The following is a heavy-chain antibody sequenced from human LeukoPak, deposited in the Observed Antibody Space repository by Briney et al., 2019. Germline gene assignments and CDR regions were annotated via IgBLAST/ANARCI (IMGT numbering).Heavy chain of an antibody. V-gene: IGHV3-66*01. D-gene: IGHD1-26*01. CDR3: ARVEWDYWFDP. Sequence: GGSLGLSCAASGFTVSSNYMSWVRQAPGKGLEWVSVIYSGGSTYYADSVKGRFTISRDNSKNTLYLQMNSLRAEDTAVYYCARVEWDYWFDPWGQGTLVTVSS. CDR2: IYSGGST. CDR1: GFTVSSNY. J-gene: IGHJ5*02.